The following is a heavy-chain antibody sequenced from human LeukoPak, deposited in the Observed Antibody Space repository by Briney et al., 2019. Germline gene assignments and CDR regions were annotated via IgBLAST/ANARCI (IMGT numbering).Heavy chain of an antibody. D-gene: IGHD3-3*01. V-gene: IGHV4-34*01. J-gene: IGHJ4*02. Sequence: SETLSLTCAVYGGSFSGYYWSWIRQPPGKGLEWIGEINHSGSTNYNPSLKSRVTISVDTSKNQFSLKLSSVTAADTAVYYCARAPDFWSGYYPGYYFDYWGQGTLVTVSS. CDR1: GGSFSGYY. CDR2: INHSGST. CDR3: ARAPDFWSGYYPGYYFDY.